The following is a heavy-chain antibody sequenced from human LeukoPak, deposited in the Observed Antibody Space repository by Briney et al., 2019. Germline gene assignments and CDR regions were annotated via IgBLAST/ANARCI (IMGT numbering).Heavy chain of an antibody. CDR2: FHLEDGET. CDR1: GYTLTEIF. D-gene: IGHD3-10*01. V-gene: IGHV1-24*01. J-gene: IGHJ4*02. Sequence: ASGMVSLKVSGYTLTEIFMDWVRPAPGTGREWMGSFHLEDGETIYAQKFQGSGTMTEDTSTYTGYMELSSLRSEDTSMYYCPTDLGNYMGFVYWGQGTLVTVSS. CDR3: PTDLGNYMGFVY.